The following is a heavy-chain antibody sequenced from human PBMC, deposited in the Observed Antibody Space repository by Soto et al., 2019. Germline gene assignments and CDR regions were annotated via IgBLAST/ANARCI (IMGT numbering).Heavy chain of an antibody. J-gene: IGHJ6*02. CDR2: IYPGDSDT. V-gene: IGHV5-51*01. CDR3: ARGGAIAVAGADYYYYGMDV. D-gene: IGHD6-19*01. Sequence: GESLKISCKGSGYSFTSYWIGWVRQMPEKGLEWMGIIYPGDSDTRYSPSFQGQVTISADKSISTAYLQWSSLKASDTAMYYCARGGAIAVAGADYYYYGMDVWGQGTTVTVSS. CDR1: GYSFTSYW.